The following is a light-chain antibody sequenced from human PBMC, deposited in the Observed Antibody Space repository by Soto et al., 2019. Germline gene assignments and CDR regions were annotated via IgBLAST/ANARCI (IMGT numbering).Light chain of an antibody. CDR3: QQRSSWYS. V-gene: IGKV3-11*01. J-gene: IGKJ2*01. CDR1: QSVSNY. Sequence: EIVLTQSPATLSLSPGEGATLSCRASQSVSNYIAWYQQKPGQAPRVLIYDASNRAAGVPARFSGSGSGTDFTLTISSLEPEDFAVYYCQQRSSWYSFGQGIKVDIK. CDR2: DAS.